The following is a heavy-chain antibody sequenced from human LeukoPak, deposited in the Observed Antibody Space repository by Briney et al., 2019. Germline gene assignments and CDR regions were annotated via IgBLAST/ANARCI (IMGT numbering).Heavy chain of an antibody. V-gene: IGHV3-7*05. CDR2: IKRDGSEK. CDR3: ARGGLLKYQLAIDY. D-gene: IGHD2-2*01. Sequence: PGGSLRLSCAVSGFTFSSYEMNWVRQAPGKGPEWVANIKRDGSEKYYVDSVKGRFTISRDNAKNSLCLQMNSLRAEDTAVYYCARGGLLKYQLAIDYWGQGTLVTVSS. J-gene: IGHJ4*02. CDR1: GFTFSSYE.